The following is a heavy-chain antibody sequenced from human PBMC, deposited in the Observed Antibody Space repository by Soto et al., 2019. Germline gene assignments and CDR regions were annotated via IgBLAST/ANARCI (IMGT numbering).Heavy chain of an antibody. V-gene: IGHV3-30-3*01. J-gene: IGHJ4*02. CDR1: GFTLSGHA. CDR3: ARDIWSRGTLGLDDY. D-gene: IGHD3-3*01. CDR2: IAADGSRE. Sequence: QVQLVESGGDVVQPGTSLRLSCVASGFTLSGHAMHWVRQAPGEGLEWLAIIAADGSREYYADSVKGRFTISRDNSRNTMGLKLSSMIVGDTAMWYCARDIWSRGTLGLDDYWGQGTLVTVSS.